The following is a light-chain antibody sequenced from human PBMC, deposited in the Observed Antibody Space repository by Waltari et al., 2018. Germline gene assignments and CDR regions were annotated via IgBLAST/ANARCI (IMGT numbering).Light chain of an antibody. CDR3: QQYGRSWNT. J-gene: IGKJ2*01. Sequence: EIRLPRSPAILSLSQGERAIVSCRASQSVSSNYLPWYQQRPGQEPRLLIHGSSSRATGIPDRFSGSGSGTDFTLTISRLEPEDFAVYYCQQYGRSWNTFGQGTKLEIK. CDR1: QSVSSNY. CDR2: GSS. V-gene: IGKV3-20*01.